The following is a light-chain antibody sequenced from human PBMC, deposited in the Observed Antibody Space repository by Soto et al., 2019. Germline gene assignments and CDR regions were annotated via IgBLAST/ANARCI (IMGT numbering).Light chain of an antibody. CDR1: GSDVGGYDY. Sequence: SVLTQPRSVSGSPGQSVTVSCSGTGSDVGGYDYVSWYQQHPGKAPNLMIYDVTKRPSGVPGRFSGSKSGNTAYLTISGLQADDEADYYCCSYAGSYTYVFGIGTKVTVL. V-gene: IGLV2-11*01. CDR3: CSYAGSYTYV. J-gene: IGLJ1*01. CDR2: DVT.